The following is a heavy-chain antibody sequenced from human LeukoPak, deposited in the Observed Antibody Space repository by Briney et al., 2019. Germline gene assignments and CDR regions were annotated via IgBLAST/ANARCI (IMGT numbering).Heavy chain of an antibody. V-gene: IGHV4-39*07. CDR3: AGLVGRYGSGLYYYYFDY. CDR2: MYLSGTT. J-gene: IGHJ4*02. CDR1: GGSISSGDYY. D-gene: IGHD1-26*01. Sequence: NPSETLSLTCTVSGGSISSGDYYWSWIRQPPGKGLEWIGEMYLSGTTHSNPSVKSRVTISIDKSKNQFFLNLSSVTAADTAVYYCAGLVGRYGSGLYYYYFDYWGQGTLVTVSS.